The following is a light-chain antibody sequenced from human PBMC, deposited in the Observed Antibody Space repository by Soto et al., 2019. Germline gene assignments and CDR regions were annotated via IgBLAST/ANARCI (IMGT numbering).Light chain of an antibody. CDR2: AAS. J-gene: IGKJ1*01. V-gene: IGKV1-27*01. CDR1: QGIANY. Sequence: DIQMTQSPSSLSASVGDRVTITCRASQGIANYLAWYQQKPGKVPKLLIYAASTLHSGVPFRFSGSGFGTDFTLTISSLQPEDVATYYCQQYNSALSRTFGQGTTVEIK. CDR3: QQYNSALSRT.